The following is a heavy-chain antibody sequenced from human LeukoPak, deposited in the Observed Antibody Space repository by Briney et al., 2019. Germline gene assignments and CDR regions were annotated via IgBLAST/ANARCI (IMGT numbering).Heavy chain of an antibody. CDR2: FDPEDGET. CDR3: ATGPTYYYDSSGTQLISDDY. J-gene: IGHJ4*02. CDR1: GYTLTELS. D-gene: IGHD3-22*01. V-gene: IGHV1-24*01. Sequence: ASVKVSCKVSGYTLTELSMHWVRQAPGKGLEWMGGFDPEDGETIYAQKFQGRVTMTEDTSTDTAYMELSSLRSEDTAVYYCATGPTYYYDSSGTQLISDDYWGQGTLVTVSS.